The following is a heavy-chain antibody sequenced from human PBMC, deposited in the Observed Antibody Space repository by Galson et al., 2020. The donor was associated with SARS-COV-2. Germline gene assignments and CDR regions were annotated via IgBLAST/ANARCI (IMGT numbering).Heavy chain of an antibody. J-gene: IGHJ4*02. D-gene: IGHD3-10*01. V-gene: IGHV3-30*19. CDR1: GFTFSSHA. CDR2: IFYDGSDK. Sequence: GESLKISCGASGFTFSSHAMHWVRQAPGKGLEWVAQIFYDGSDKYYADSVKGRFTISRDNSENTAVYYCARGLDGTGRFNGWDYWGQGTLVTVSS. CDR3: DY.